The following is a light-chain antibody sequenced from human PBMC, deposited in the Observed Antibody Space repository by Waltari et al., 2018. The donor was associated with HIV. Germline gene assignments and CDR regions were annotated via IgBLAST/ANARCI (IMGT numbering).Light chain of an antibody. J-gene: IGLJ2*01. Sequence: QSALTQPASVSGSPGQSITISCTGTSSDVGSYNLVSWYQQHPGKAPKLMIYEVSKRPSGGSNRFSGSKSGNTASLTSSGLQAEDEADYYCCSYAGSSTFVVFGGGTKLTVL. CDR3: CSYAGSSTFVV. CDR2: EVS. CDR1: SSDVGSYNL. V-gene: IGLV2-23*02.